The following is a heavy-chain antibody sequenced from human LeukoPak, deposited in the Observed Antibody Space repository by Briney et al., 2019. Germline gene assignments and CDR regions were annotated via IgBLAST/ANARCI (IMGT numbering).Heavy chain of an antibody. J-gene: IGHJ3*02. Sequence: HPGGSLRLSCAASGFTFSTSGMSWVRQAPGKGLEWVADIKADGSVKHYVDSMEGRFTISRDNARDSLYLQMNSLRAEDTAVYYCVRDSDYQRNSGGRYAHYDALDIWGHGTMVTVSS. CDR1: GFTFSTSG. CDR2: IKADGSVK. D-gene: IGHD2-21*01. CDR3: VRDSDYQRNSGGRYAHYDALDI. V-gene: IGHV3-7*01.